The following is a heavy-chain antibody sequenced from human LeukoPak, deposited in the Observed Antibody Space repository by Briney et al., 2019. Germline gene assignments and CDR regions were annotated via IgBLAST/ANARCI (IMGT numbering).Heavy chain of an antibody. CDR1: GFTFSSYE. D-gene: IGHD1-26*01. Sequence: GGSLRLSCAASGFTFSSYEVNWVRQAPGKGLEWVSYISSSGSTIYYADSVKGRFTISRDNAKNSLYLQMNSLRAEDTAVYYCARDSVGVLDYWGQGTLVTVSS. CDR2: ISSSGSTI. CDR3: ARDSVGVLDY. V-gene: IGHV3-48*03. J-gene: IGHJ4*02.